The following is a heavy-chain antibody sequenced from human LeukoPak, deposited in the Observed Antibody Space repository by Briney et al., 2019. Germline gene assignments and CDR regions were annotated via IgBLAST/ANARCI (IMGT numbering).Heavy chain of an antibody. J-gene: IGHJ4*02. Sequence: PGGSLRLSCAASGFTFSTYWMSWVRQAPGKGLEWVANIKQDGSEKYYLDSVKGRFTISRDNAKNSLYLQMNSLRAEDTAVYFCTREAAAGIDYWGQATLVTVSS. CDR2: IKQDGSEK. D-gene: IGHD6-13*01. CDR1: GFTFSTYW. CDR3: TREAAAGIDY. V-gene: IGHV3-7*01.